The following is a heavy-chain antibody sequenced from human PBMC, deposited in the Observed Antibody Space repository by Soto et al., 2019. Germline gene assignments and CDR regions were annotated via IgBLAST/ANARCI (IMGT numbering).Heavy chain of an antibody. D-gene: IGHD6-19*01. J-gene: IGHJ3*02. CDR2: ISYDGSNK. CDR1: GFTFSSYG. Sequence: GGSLRLSCAASGFTFSSYGMHWVRQAPGKGLEWVAVISYDGSNKYFADSVKGRFTISRDNSKNTLYLQMNSLRAEDTDVYYCAKTSPGILYSSGWYGPPGSGDAFDIWGQGTMVTVSS. V-gene: IGHV3-30*18. CDR3: AKTSPGILYSSGWYGPPGSGDAFDI.